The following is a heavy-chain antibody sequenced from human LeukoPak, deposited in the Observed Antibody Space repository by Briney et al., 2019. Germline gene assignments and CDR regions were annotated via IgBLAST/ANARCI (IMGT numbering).Heavy chain of an antibody. J-gene: IGHJ4*02. Sequence: GGSLRLSCAASGFTFSSSAMNWVRQAPGKGLEWVSGISGSGGSTYYADSVKGRFTISRDNSKNTLYLQMNSLTAEDTAVYYCERRVTYYYGSGSYFYFDYWGQGTLVTVSS. CDR1: GFTFSSSA. CDR3: ERRVTYYYGSGSYFYFDY. CDR2: ISGSGGST. V-gene: IGHV3-23*01. D-gene: IGHD3-10*01.